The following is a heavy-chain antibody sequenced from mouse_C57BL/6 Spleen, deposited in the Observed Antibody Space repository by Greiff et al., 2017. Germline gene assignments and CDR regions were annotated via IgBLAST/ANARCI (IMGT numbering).Heavy chain of an antibody. CDR1: GYSITSGYY. V-gene: IGHV3-6*01. Sequence: EVHLVESGPGLVKPSQSLSLTCSVTGYSITSGYYWNWIRQFPGNKLEWMGYISYDGSNNYNPSLKNRISITRDTSKNQFFLKLNSVTTEDTATYYCARVDYDYDMGAMDYWGQGTSVTVSS. J-gene: IGHJ4*01. CDR3: ARVDYDYDMGAMDY. D-gene: IGHD2-4*01. CDR2: ISYDGSN.